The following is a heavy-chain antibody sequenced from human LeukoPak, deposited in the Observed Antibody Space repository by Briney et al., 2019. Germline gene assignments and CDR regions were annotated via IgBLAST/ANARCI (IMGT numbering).Heavy chain of an antibody. CDR1: GFTFSSFA. Sequence: GGSLRLSCAASGFTFSSFAMSWVRQAPGKGLEWVSAISNSGGDTYSADSVKGRFTISRDNSKNTLYLQMNSLRAEDTAIYYCAQQLGYCSSGSCYFTSWGQGTLVTVSS. V-gene: IGHV3-23*01. D-gene: IGHD2-15*01. CDR2: ISNSGGDT. J-gene: IGHJ5*02. CDR3: AQQLGYCSSGSCYFTS.